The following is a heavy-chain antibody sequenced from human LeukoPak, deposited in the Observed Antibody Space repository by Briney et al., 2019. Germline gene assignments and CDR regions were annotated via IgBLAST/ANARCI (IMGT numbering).Heavy chain of an antibody. Sequence: GGSLRLSCAASGFTFSNYWMSWVRQAPGKGLEWVANIKQDGSAKYYVDSVKGRFTISRDNAKNSLYLQMNSLRAEDTAVYYCAQECVDSTGYYHAPNWFDPWGQGTLVTVSS. D-gene: IGHD3-22*01. V-gene: IGHV3-7*01. CDR2: IKQDGSAK. J-gene: IGHJ5*02. CDR1: GFTFSNYW. CDR3: AQECVDSTGYYHAPNWFDP.